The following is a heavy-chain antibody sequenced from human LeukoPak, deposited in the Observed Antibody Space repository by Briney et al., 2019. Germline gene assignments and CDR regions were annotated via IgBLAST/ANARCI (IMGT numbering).Heavy chain of an antibody. J-gene: IGHJ5*02. D-gene: IGHD2-15*01. V-gene: IGHV3-74*01. CDR1: GFTFKLYW. CDR2: INHDGSDT. Sequence: GGSLRLSCAASGFTFKLYWMHWVRQVPGRGPVWVSRINHDGSDTIYADSVRGRFTISRDDAKNTLYLQMNNLRAEDTAVYYCARDGLGYCSGGSCYSGLDPWGQGTLVTVSS. CDR3: ARDGLGYCSGGSCYSGLDP.